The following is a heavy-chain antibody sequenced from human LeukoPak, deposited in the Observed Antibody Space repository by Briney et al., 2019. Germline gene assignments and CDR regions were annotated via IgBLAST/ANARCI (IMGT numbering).Heavy chain of an antibody. CDR2: AYNGNT. CDR3: AREGYSSGWFSYNWFDP. J-gene: IGHJ5*02. V-gene: IGHV1-18*01. D-gene: IGHD6-19*01. Sequence: AYNGNTNYAQKLQGRVTMTTDTSTSTAYMELRSLRSDDTAVYYCAREGYSSGWFSYNWFDPWGQGTLVTVSS.